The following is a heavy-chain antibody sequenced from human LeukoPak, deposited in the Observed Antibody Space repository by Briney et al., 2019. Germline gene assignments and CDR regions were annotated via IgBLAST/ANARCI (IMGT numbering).Heavy chain of an antibody. V-gene: IGHV4-59*11. CDR3: ARVGRDPLVTTGSGAFDI. D-gene: IGHD4-17*01. J-gene: IGHJ3*02. CDR1: GGSISPHY. Sequence: SETLSLTCTVSGGSISPHYWSWIRQPPGKGLEWIGYIYYSGSTNYNPSLKSRVTISLDTSKNQFSLKLSSVTAADTAVYYCARVGRDPLVTTGSGAFDIWGQGTMVTVSS. CDR2: IYYSGST.